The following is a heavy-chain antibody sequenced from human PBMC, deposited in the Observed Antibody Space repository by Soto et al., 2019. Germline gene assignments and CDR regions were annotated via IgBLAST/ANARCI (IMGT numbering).Heavy chain of an antibody. D-gene: IGHD5-12*01. J-gene: IGHJ4*02. Sequence: HPGGSLRLSCSASGFTFSSYAMHWVRQAPGKGLEYVSAISSNGGSTYYADSVKGRFTISRDNSKNTLYLQMSSLRAEDTAVYYCVKDRRYSGYAIKPFPKDPLDYWGQGTLVTVSS. CDR1: GFTFSSYA. CDR2: ISSNGGST. V-gene: IGHV3-64D*08. CDR3: VKDRRYSGYAIKPFPKDPLDY.